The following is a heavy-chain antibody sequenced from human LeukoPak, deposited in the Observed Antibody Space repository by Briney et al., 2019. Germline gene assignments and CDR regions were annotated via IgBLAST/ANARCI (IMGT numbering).Heavy chain of an antibody. Sequence: GSLRLSCAASGFTFSSYWMSWVRQAPGKGLEWIGEINHSGSTNYNPSLKSRVTISVDTSKNQFSLKLSSVTAADTAVYYCARSGYDFWSGRRGYYYYGMDVWGQGTTVTVSS. CDR3: ARSGYDFWSGRRGYYYYGMDV. J-gene: IGHJ6*02. CDR2: INHSGST. CDR1: GFTFSSYW. D-gene: IGHD3-3*01. V-gene: IGHV4-34*01.